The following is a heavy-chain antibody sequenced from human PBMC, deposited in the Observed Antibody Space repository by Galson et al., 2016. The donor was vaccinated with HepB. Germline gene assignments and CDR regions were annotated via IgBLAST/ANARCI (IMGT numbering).Heavy chain of an antibody. D-gene: IGHD2-2*01. CDR3: ARDQGYCSGITCLIYDY. CDR1: GFTFKSHS. Sequence: LRLSCAASGFTFKSHSMCWVRQAPGKGLEWVSAISENGGSTHYADSVKGRLTISRDNSKNTLYLQMNSVRAEDTAVCYCARDQGYCSGITCLIYDYWGQGTLVTVSA. CDR2: ISENGGST. V-gene: IGHV3-23*01. J-gene: IGHJ4*02.